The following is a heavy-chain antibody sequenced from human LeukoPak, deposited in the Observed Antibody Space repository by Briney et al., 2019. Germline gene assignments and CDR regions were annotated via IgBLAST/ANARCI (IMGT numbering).Heavy chain of an antibody. CDR2: ISAYNGNT. V-gene: IGHV1-18*01. D-gene: IGHD3-22*01. J-gene: IGHJ5*02. CDR3: ARADRYYYDSSGPLGP. Sequence: ASVKVSCKASGYTFTSYGIGWVRQAPGQGLEWMGWISAYNGNTNYAQKLQGRVTMTTDTSTSTAYMELSSLRSEDTAVYYCARADRYYYDSSGPLGPWGQGTLVTVSS. CDR1: GYTFTSYG.